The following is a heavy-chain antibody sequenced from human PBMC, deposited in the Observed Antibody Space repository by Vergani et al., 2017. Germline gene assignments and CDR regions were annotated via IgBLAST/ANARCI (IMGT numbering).Heavy chain of an antibody. CDR1: GFTFSSYA. Sequence: QVQLVESGGGVVQPGRSLRLSCAASGFTFSSYAMHWVRQAPGKGLEWVAVISYDGSNKYYADSVKGRFTISRDNSKNTLYLQMNSLRAEDTAVYYCARDLDGLEYQLPGILDYWGQGTLVTVSS. CDR3: ARDLDGLEYQLPGILDY. J-gene: IGHJ4*02. D-gene: IGHD2-2*01. CDR2: ISYDGSNK. V-gene: IGHV3-30-3*01.